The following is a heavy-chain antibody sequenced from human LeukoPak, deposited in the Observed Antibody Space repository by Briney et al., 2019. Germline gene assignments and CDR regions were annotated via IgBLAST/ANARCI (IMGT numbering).Heavy chain of an antibody. V-gene: IGHV1-69*05. Sequence: GASVKVSCKASGYTFTSYDISWVRQAPGQGLEWMGRIIPIFGTANYAQKFQGRVTITTDESTSTAYMELSSLRSEDTAVYYCARDRWELRGDAFDIWGQGTMVTVSS. J-gene: IGHJ3*02. CDR2: IIPIFGTA. CDR1: GYTFTSYD. CDR3: ARDRWELRGDAFDI. D-gene: IGHD1-26*01.